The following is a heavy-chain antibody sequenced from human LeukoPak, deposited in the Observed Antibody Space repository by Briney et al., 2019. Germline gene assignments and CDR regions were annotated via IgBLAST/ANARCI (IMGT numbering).Heavy chain of an antibody. Sequence: GGSLRLSCAASGFTFSSYGMHWVRQAPGKGLEWVAVISYDGSNKYYADSVKGRFTISRDNSKNTLYLQMNSLGAEDTAVYYCAKDRMATITGCFDYWGQGTLVTVSS. V-gene: IGHV3-30*18. CDR1: GFTFSSYG. CDR3: AKDRMATITGCFDY. J-gene: IGHJ4*02. D-gene: IGHD5-24*01. CDR2: ISYDGSNK.